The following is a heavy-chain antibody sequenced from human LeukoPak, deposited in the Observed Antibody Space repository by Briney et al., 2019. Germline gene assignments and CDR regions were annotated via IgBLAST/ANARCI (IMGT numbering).Heavy chain of an antibody. J-gene: IGHJ5*02. V-gene: IGHV4-30-2*01. CDR3: ARGRDIRATRPLWLWFDP. D-gene: IGHD5-12*01. Sequence: SDPLSLICGVCGGSISSGGYFWSWIPQPRGEGLEWFGYIYHSGSTYYNPSLKSRVTISVDRSKNQFSLKLSSVTAADTAVYYCARGRDIRATRPLWLWFDPWGQGTLVTVSS. CDR1: GGSISSGGYF. CDR2: IYHSGST.